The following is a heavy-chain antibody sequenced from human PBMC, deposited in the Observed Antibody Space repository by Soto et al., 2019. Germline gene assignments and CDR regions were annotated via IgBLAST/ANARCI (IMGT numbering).Heavy chain of an antibody. Sequence: QVQLVQSGAEVKKPGASVKVSCKASGYTFTSYYMHWVRQAPGQGLEWMGIINPSGGSTSYAQKFQGRVTMTRDTSTSTVYMELSSLRSEDTAVYYCAGEGTVSSSWYNSWFDPWGQGTLVTVSS. J-gene: IGHJ5*02. CDR1: GYTFTSYY. V-gene: IGHV1-46*01. CDR3: AGEGTVSSSWYNSWFDP. CDR2: INPSGGST. D-gene: IGHD6-13*01.